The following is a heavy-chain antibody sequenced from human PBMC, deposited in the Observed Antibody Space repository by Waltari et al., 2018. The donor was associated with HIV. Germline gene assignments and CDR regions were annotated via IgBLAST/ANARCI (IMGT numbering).Heavy chain of an antibody. CDR3: SRDWTITATTRVDF. CDR1: GFIFNKFG. D-gene: IGHD1-20*01. Sequence: QVQLAESGGGVVQPGRSLRLSCVASGFIFNKFGMHWVRQKPGKGVGWVAAIWYDGGNEYYADSVKVRFTISRYNSKNTLYLQMNSLRAEDTAVYYCSRDWTITATTRVDFWGPGTLVTVSS. CDR2: IWYDGGNE. J-gene: IGHJ4*03. V-gene: IGHV3-33*01.